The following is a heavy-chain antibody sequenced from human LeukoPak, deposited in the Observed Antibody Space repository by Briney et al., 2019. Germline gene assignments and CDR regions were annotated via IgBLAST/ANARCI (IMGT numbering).Heavy chain of an antibody. CDR2: INAGNGNT. CDR3: ARALPPYDILTGYPFDY. V-gene: IGHV1-3*01. D-gene: IGHD3-9*01. Sequence: ASVKVSCKASGYTFTSYAMHWVRQAPGQRLEWMGWINAGNGNTKYSQKFQGRVTITRDTSASTAYMELSSLRSEDTAVYHCARALPPYDILTGYPFDYWGQGTLVTVSS. CDR1: GYTFTSYA. J-gene: IGHJ4*02.